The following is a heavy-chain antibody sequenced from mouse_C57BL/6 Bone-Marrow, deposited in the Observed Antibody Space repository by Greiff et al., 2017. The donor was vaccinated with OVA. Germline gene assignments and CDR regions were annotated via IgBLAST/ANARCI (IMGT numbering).Heavy chain of an antibody. CDR2: IYPRSGNT. D-gene: IGHD1-1*01. Sequence: QVQLKESGAELARPGASVKLSCKASGYTFTSYGISWVKQRTGQGLEWIGEIYPRSGNTYYNEKFKGKATLTADKSSSTAYMQLSSLTSEDSAVYYCARHCGSSSYYAMEYWGQGISVTVSS. CDR1: GYTFTSYG. CDR3: ARHCGSSSYYAMEY. J-gene: IGHJ4*01. V-gene: IGHV1-81*01.